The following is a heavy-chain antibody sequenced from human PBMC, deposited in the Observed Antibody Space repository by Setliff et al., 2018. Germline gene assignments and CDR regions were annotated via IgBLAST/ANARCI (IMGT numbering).Heavy chain of an antibody. CDR3: VRDKGSNYGDNWFDYWGQGRSAFDV. J-gene: IGHJ3*01. D-gene: IGHD4-17*01. CDR2: INWNGGSI. V-gene: IGHV3-20*04. Sequence: LRLSCAASGFTFDDYAMTWVRQAPGKGLEWVSGINWNGGSIGYADSVKGRFTISRDNAKNSLYLLMNSLRAEDTALYYCVRDKGSNYGDNWFDYWGQGRSAFDVWGQGTMVTVSS. CDR1: GFTFDDYA.